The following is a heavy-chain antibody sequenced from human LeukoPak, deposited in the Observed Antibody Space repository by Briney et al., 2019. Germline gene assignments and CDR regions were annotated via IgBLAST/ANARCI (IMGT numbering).Heavy chain of an antibody. CDR2: INHSGST. CDR3: ARIAPPRRIAARPERDY. V-gene: IGHV4-34*01. CDR1: GGSFSGYY. J-gene: IGHJ4*02. Sequence: TSETLSLSCAVYGGSFSGYYWSWIRQSPGKGLEWIGEINHSGSTNYNPSLKSRVTISVDTSKNQFSLKLSSVTAADTAVYYCARIAPPRRIAARPERDYWGQGTLVTVSS. D-gene: IGHD6-6*01.